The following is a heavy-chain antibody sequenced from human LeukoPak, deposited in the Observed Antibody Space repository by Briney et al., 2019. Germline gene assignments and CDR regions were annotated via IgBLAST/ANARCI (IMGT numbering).Heavy chain of an antibody. CDR2: INTNTGNP. CDR3: AREGYSRGRPIVDY. V-gene: IGHV7-4-1*02. J-gene: IGHJ4*02. D-gene: IGHD6-13*01. CDR1: GGTFSSYA. Sequence: GASVKVSCKASGGTFSSYAISWVRQAPGQGLEWMGWINTNTGNPTYAQGFTGRFVFSLDTSVSTAYLQISSLKAEDTAVYYCAREGYSRGRPIVDYWGQGTLVTVSS.